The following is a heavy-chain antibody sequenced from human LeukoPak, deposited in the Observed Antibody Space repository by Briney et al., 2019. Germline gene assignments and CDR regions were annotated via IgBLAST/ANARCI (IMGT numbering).Heavy chain of an antibody. D-gene: IGHD1-26*01. Sequence: GGSLRLSCAAPGFTSSSYAMSWVRQAPGKGLEWVSAISGSGGSTYYADSVKGRFTISRDNSKNTLYLQMNSLRAEDTAVYYCAKGKYGGSYYGGIDPWGQGTLVTVSS. CDR2: ISGSGGST. V-gene: IGHV3-23*01. CDR1: GFTSSSYA. CDR3: AKGKYGGSYYGGIDP. J-gene: IGHJ5*02.